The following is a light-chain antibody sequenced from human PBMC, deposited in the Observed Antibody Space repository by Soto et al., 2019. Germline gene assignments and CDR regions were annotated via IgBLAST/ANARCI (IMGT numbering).Light chain of an antibody. Sequence: QSVLTQPRSVSGSPGQSVTISCTGASRDVGGYDYVSWYQQHPGKAPKFMIYDVNKRPSGVPDRFSGAKSGNTASLTISGLQAEDEADNYCCSYTGSYTWVFGGGTELTVL. CDR1: SRDVGGYDY. CDR2: DVN. V-gene: IGLV2-11*01. J-gene: IGLJ3*02. CDR3: CSYTGSYTWV.